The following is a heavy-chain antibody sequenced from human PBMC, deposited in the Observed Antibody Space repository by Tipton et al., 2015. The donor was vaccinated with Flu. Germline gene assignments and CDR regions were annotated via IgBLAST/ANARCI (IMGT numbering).Heavy chain of an antibody. CDR1: GASIDFNY. V-gene: IGHV4-59*12. J-gene: IGHJ2*01. Sequence: TLSLTCSVSGASIDFNYWSWIRQPPGRGLEWIGYVYDTGSTNYNPSLKSRLTISVDTSMNQFSLKLNSVTAADTAIYYCASERSYGDWYFDLWGRGTLVTVSS. D-gene: IGHD4-17*01. CDR2: VYDTGST. CDR3: ASERSYGDWYFDL.